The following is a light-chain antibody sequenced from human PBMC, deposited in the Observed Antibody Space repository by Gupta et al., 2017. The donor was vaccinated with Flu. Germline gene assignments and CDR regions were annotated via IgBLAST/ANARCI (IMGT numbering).Light chain of an antibody. V-gene: IGKV1-39*01. Sequence: DIPLTQSPSSLSASVGDRFTITCRASQSIGNYLNWYQQKTGKAPKLLIYGVSSLQSGAPSRFSGSGSGTEFTLTISSLQPEDFATYYCQQSFKYPLTFGEGTKVEIK. CDR2: GVS. J-gene: IGKJ4*01. CDR1: QSIGNY. CDR3: QQSFKYPLT.